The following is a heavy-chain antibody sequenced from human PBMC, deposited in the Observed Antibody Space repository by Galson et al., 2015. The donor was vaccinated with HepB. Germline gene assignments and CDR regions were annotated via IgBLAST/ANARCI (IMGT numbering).Heavy chain of an antibody. D-gene: IGHD2-2*01. CDR1: GFTFSNYW. Sequence: SLRLSCAASGFTFSNYWMHWVRQAPGKRLVWVSRIHSDGSSTSYADSVKGRFTISRDNAQNTLYLQMNSLRAEDTAVYYCARVRWVTLPAAKRSSYYNYMDVWGKGTTVTVSS. V-gene: IGHV3-74*01. J-gene: IGHJ6*03. CDR2: IHSDGSST. CDR3: ARVRWVTLPAAKRSSYYNYMDV.